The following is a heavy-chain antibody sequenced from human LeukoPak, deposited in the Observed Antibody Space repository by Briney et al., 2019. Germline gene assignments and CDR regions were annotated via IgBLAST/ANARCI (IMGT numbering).Heavy chain of an antibody. D-gene: IGHD6-13*01. Sequence: ASETLSLTCSVSGGSIRSYFWSWIRQSAGRGLEHIGRIYSTGSTNYSPSLKSRVSMSVDTSKNQFSLTLRPVTAADTAIYYCARAGYTSTWTFDYWGQGILVTVSS. CDR2: IYSTGST. V-gene: IGHV4-4*07. J-gene: IGHJ4*02. CDR1: GGSIRSYF. CDR3: ARAGYTSTWTFDY.